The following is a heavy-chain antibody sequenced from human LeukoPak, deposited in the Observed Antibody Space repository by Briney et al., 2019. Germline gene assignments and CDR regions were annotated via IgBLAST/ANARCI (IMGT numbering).Heavy chain of an antibody. CDR3: VRGNPIDY. J-gene: IGHJ4*02. CDR2: IFPSDSDT. Sequence: GESLKISCNGSGYTFTSYWIGWVRQMPGKGLEWMGFIFPSDSDTRYSPSFQGQVTISADKSSSTAYLQWSSLEASDTAIYYCVRGNPIDYWGQGTLVTVSS. V-gene: IGHV5-51*01. CDR1: GYTFTSYW.